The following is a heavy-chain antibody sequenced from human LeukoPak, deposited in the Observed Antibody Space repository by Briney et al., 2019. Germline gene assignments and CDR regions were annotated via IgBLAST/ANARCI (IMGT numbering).Heavy chain of an antibody. Sequence: PGGSLRLSCAASGFTFSSYGMHWVRQAPGKGLEWVAVIWYDGSNKYYADSVKGRFTISRDNSKNTLYLQMNSLRAEDTAAYYCARGDYSNYGFDYWGQGTLVTVSS. D-gene: IGHD4-11*01. J-gene: IGHJ4*02. CDR1: GFTFSSYG. CDR3: ARGDYSNYGFDY. CDR2: IWYDGSNK. V-gene: IGHV3-33*01.